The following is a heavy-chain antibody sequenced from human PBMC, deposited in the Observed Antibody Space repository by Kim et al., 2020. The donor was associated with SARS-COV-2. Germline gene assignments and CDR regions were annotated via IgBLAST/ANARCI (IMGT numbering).Heavy chain of an antibody. D-gene: IGHD3-10*01. Sequence: ADSVKGRFTISSDHSKNTLYLQMNSLRAEDTAVYYCARLRTVGVIGLDPWGQGTLVTVSS. J-gene: IGHJ5*02. CDR3: ARLRTVGVIGLDP. V-gene: IGHV3-66*04.